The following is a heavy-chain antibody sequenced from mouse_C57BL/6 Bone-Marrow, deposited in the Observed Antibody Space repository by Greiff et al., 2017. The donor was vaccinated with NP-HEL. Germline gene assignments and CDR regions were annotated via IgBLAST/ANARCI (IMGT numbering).Heavy chain of an antibody. CDR3: ERYDYGRSVDD. J-gene: IGHJ4*01. CDR2: IDPSDSYT. CDR1: GYTFTSYW. Sequence: QVQLQQPGAELVKPGASVKLSCKASGYTFTSYWMQWVKQRPGQGLEWIGEIDPSDSYTNYNQKFKGKATLTVDTSSSTAYMQLSSLTAEDSAVYYCERYDYGRSVDDGGQGTSVTVSS. V-gene: IGHV1-50*01. D-gene: IGHD2-4*01.